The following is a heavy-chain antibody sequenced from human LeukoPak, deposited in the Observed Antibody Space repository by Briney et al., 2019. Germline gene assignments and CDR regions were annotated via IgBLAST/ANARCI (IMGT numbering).Heavy chain of an antibody. Sequence: GGSLRLSCAASGFTFSSYWMHWVRQAPGKGLVWVSRINSDGSSTSYADSVKGRFTISRDNAKNTLYLQMNSLGAEDTAVYYCARDNGIASAALSYWGQGTLVTVSS. J-gene: IGHJ4*02. CDR2: INSDGSST. D-gene: IGHD6-13*01. CDR1: GFTFSSYW. V-gene: IGHV3-74*01. CDR3: ARDNGIASAALSY.